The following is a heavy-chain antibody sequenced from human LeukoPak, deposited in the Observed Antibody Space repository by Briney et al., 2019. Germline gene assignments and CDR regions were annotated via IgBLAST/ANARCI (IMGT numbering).Heavy chain of an antibody. D-gene: IGHD3-9*01. CDR1: GLTFNNAW. CDR3: TTSARRYFDWFNAFDI. CDR2: IKSKIDGGTT. Sequence: PGGSLRLSCTASGLTFNNAWMIWVRQAPGKGLEWVGRIKSKIDGGTTDYAAPVEGRFTISRDDSKNTLYLQMNSLKTEDTAVYYCTTSARRYFDWFNAFDIWGQGAMVTVSS. J-gene: IGHJ3*02. V-gene: IGHV3-15*01.